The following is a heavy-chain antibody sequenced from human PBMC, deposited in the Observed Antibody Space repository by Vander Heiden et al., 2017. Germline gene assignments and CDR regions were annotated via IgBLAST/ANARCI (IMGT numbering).Heavy chain of an antibody. J-gene: IGHJ4*02. D-gene: IGHD6-13*01. CDR3: AKERVRRWYGDFDY. Sequence: QVQLVESGGGVVQPGRSLRLSCAASGFTFSSYGIHWVRPAPGKGLEWVAVISYDGSHYYYADSVKGRFTISRDNSKNTLYLQMNSLKAEDTAVYYCAKERVRRWYGDFDYWGQGTLVTVSS. V-gene: IGHV3-30*18. CDR1: GFTFSSYG. CDR2: ISYDGSHY.